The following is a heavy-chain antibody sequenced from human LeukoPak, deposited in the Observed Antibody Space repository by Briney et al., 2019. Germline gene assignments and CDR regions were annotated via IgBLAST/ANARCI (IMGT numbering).Heavy chain of an antibody. CDR3: AKDQGRSTAGKDY. CDR2: ISGSGGST. J-gene: IGHJ4*02. CDR1: GFTFSNAW. V-gene: IGHV3-23*01. Sequence: GGSLRLSCAASGFTFSNAWMSWVRQAPGKGLEWVSAISGSGGSTYYADSVKGRFTISRDNSKNTLYLQMNSLRAEDTAVYYCAKDQGRSTAGKDYWGQGTLVTVSS. D-gene: IGHD3-10*01.